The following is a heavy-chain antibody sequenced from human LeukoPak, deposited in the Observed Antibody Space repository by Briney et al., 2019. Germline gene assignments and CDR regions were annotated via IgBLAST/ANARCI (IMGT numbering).Heavy chain of an antibody. CDR3: ARAGYKGDLHYFDY. D-gene: IGHD5-24*01. V-gene: IGHV4-34*01. Sequence: PSETLSLTCAVYGGSFSGYYWSWIRQPPGKGLEWIGEINHSGSTNYNPSLKSRVTISVDTSKNQFSLKLSSVTAADTAVYYRARAGYKGDLHYFDYWGQGTLVTVSS. CDR1: GGSFSGYY. J-gene: IGHJ4*02. CDR2: INHSGST.